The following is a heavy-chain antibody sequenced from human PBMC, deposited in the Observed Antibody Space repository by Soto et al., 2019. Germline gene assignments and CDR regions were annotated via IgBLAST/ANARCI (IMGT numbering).Heavy chain of an antibody. V-gene: IGHV1-3*01. CDR3: ARGYGDYVAYFDY. Sequence: ASVKVSCKASGGTFSSYAISWVRQAPGQGLEWMGGINAGNGNTKYSQKFQGRVTITRDTSASTAYMELSSLRSEDTAVYYCARGYGDYVAYFDYWGQGTLVTVSS. J-gene: IGHJ4*02. CDR1: GGTFSSYA. D-gene: IGHD4-17*01. CDR2: INAGNGNT.